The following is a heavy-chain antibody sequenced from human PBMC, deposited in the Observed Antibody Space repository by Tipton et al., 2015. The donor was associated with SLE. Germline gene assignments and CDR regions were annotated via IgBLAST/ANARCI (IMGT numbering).Heavy chain of an antibody. Sequence: LRLSCAVYGVSFSGYYWSWIRQSPGKGLEWIGEINHSGSTNYNPTLKSRVTISLDTSKNQFSLKLSSVTAADTAVYYCARGPLLDLWGRGTLVTVSS. D-gene: IGHD5/OR15-5a*01. CDR3: ARGPLLDL. V-gene: IGHV4-34*01. CDR2: INHSGST. J-gene: IGHJ2*01. CDR1: GVSFSGYY.